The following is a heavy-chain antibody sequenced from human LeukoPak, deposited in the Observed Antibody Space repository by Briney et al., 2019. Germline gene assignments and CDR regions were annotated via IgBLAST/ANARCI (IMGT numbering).Heavy chain of an antibody. Sequence: SETLSLTCAVDGGSFSGYYWSWIRQPPGKGLEWIGEINHSGSTNYNPSLKSRVTISVDTSKNQFSLKLSSVTAADTAVYYCARGRRQWLLNNWFDPWGQGTLVTVSS. J-gene: IGHJ5*02. D-gene: IGHD6-19*01. V-gene: IGHV4-34*01. CDR2: INHSGST. CDR1: GGSFSGYY. CDR3: ARGRRQWLLNNWFDP.